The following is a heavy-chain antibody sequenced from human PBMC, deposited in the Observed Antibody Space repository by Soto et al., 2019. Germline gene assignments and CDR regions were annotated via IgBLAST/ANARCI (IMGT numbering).Heavy chain of an antibody. Sequence: QVQLVQSGAEVKKPGASVKVSCKASGYTFTSYAMHWVRQAPGQRLEWMGWINAGNGNTKYSQKFQGRVTITRDTSASTAYMELSSLRSEDTAVSYCARDGEIVVVAATLGQGFDPWGQGTLVTVSS. D-gene: IGHD2-15*01. V-gene: IGHV1-3*01. CDR2: INAGNGNT. CDR3: ARDGEIVVVAATLGQGFDP. J-gene: IGHJ5*02. CDR1: GYTFTSYA.